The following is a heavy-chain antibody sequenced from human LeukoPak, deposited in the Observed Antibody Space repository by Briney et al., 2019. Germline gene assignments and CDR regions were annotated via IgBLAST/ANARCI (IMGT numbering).Heavy chain of an antibody. V-gene: IGHV4-4*08. CDR1: GDSISDYY. D-gene: IGHD3-22*01. CDR2: MYSSGST. Sequence: SETLSLTCTVSGDSISDYYWSWIRQPPGKGLEWIGYMYSSGSTHYKPSLKSRVTISVDTSKNQLSLKLRSVSAADTAVYYCTRMHTHYFDRYDPRDYYYYYMDVWGKGTSVTVSS. CDR3: TRMHTHYFDRYDPRDYYYYYMDV. J-gene: IGHJ6*03.